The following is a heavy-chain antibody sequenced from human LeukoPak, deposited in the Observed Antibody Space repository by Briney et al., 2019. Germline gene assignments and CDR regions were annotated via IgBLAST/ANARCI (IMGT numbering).Heavy chain of an antibody. D-gene: IGHD2-8*01. CDR1: GGSTSTSAYY. CDR2: INHSGST. CDR3: AKVMAY. J-gene: IGHJ4*02. V-gene: IGHV4-34*01. Sequence: SETLSLTCIVSGGSTSTSAYYWSWIRQPPGKGLEWIGEINHSGSTNYNPSLKSRVTISVDTSKNQFSLKLSSVTAADTAVYYCAKVMAYWGQGTLVTVSS.